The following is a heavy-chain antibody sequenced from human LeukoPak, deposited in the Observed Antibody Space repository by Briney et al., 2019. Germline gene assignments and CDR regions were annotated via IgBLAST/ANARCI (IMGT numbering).Heavy chain of an antibody. CDR1: GFTFNNYA. D-gene: IGHD3-16*01. V-gene: IGHV3-23*01. J-gene: IGHJ4*01. Sequence: GGSLRLSCAASGFTFNNYAMSWVRQAPGKGLEWVSAISTSGGSTYYADSVKGHFTISRDNSKNTVYLQMNSLRAEDTAVYYCAKSGRIVFGGVHADYWGQGTLVTVSS. CDR3: AKSGRIVFGGVHADY. CDR2: ISTSGGST.